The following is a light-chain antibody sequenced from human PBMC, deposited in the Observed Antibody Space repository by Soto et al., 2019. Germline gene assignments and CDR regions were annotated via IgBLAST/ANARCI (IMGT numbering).Light chain of an antibody. CDR1: SSDVGDYNY. Sequence: QSALAQPASVSVSPGQSITISCTGTSSDVGDYNYVSWYQQHPGKDPQLMIFQVSNRASGVTNLFSGSKSGDTAALTISGLQADDEADYYCSSYTTSSTLYVFGTGTKVTVL. CDR3: SSYTTSSTLYV. V-gene: IGLV2-14*01. J-gene: IGLJ1*01. CDR2: QVS.